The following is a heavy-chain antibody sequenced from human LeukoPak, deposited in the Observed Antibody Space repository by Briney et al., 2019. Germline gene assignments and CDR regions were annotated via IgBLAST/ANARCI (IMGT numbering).Heavy chain of an antibody. CDR3: ARGIRNELYSDF. CDR2: MNPNNGNT. Sequence: GASVKVSCKASGYIFANYDITWVRQATGQGLEWMGWMNPNNGNTGFAQNFRGRVTVTSNSAMNTAYLELSSLRSEDTAVYYCARGIRNELYSDFWGQGTLITVSS. V-gene: IGHV1-8*01. CDR1: GYIFANYD. J-gene: IGHJ4*02. D-gene: IGHD1-26*01.